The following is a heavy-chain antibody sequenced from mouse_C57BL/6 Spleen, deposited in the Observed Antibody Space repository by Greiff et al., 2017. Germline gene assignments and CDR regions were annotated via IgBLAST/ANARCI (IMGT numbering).Heavy chain of an antibody. CDR2: SRNKANDYTT. V-gene: IGHV7-1*01. CDR1: GFTFSDFY. J-gene: IGHJ1*03. CDR3: ARDALPYWYFDV. Sequence: EVQVVESGGGLVQSGRSLRLSCATSGFTFSDFYMEWVRQAPGKGLEWIAASRNKANDYTTEYSASVKGRFIVSRDTSQSILYLQMNALRAEDTAIYYCARDALPYWYFDVWGTGTTVTVSS. D-gene: IGHD2-12*01.